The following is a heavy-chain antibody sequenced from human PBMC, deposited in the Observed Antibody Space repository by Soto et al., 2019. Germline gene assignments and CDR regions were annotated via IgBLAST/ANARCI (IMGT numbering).Heavy chain of an antibody. J-gene: IGHJ4*02. Sequence: EVQLVESGGGLVQPGGSLILSCAASGFTFSRYWMMWVRQAPGKGLEWVANLNPDGRSKHYVDSVRGRFTISRDNAKNLLYLQMDGLRVEDTAVYYCASMGGETSWGQGTLLTVCS. CDR3: ASMGGETS. CDR1: GFTFSRYW. D-gene: IGHD3-16*01. V-gene: IGHV3-7*01. CDR2: LNPDGRSK.